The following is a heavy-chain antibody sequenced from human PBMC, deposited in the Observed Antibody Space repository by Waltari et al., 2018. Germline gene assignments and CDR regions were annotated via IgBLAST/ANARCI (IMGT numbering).Heavy chain of an antibody. Sequence: QVQLQESGPGLVKPSETLSLTCTVSGGSISSHYWSWIRQPPGKGLEWIGYIYYSGRTNYNPSLKSRVTISVDTSKNQFSLKMSSVSAADTAVYYCARDTGYYFDYWGQGTLVTVSS. CDR3: ARDTGYYFDY. V-gene: IGHV4-59*11. J-gene: IGHJ4*02. D-gene: IGHD3-10*01. CDR1: GGSISSHY. CDR2: IYYSGRT.